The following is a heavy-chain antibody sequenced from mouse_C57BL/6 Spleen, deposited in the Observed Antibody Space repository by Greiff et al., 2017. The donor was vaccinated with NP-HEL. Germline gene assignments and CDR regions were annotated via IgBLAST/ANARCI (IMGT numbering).Heavy chain of an antibody. V-gene: IGHV1-61*01. CDR3: ARYYGSSYGDY. J-gene: IGHJ2*01. CDR1: GYTFTSYW. Sequence: VQLQQSGAELVRPGSSVKLSCKASGYTFTSYWMDWVKQRPGQGLEWIGNIYPSDSETHYNQKFKDKATLTVDKSSSTAYMQLSSLTSEDSAVYSCARYYGSSYGDYWGQGTTLTVSS. CDR2: IYPSDSET. D-gene: IGHD1-1*01.